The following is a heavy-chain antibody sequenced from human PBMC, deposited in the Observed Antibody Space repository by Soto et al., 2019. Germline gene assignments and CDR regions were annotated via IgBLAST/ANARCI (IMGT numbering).Heavy chain of an antibody. CDR2: VSSTGRTI. Sequence: GGSLRLSCGASGFTFSNYYMSWIRQAPGKGLEWVSYVSSTGRTIYYADSVKGRFTVSRDNAQNSLSLKLNSLRVEDTAVYYCARSYSSGWEFDYWGQGTQVTVSS. V-gene: IGHV3-11*01. D-gene: IGHD6-19*01. J-gene: IGHJ4*02. CDR3: ARSYSSGWEFDY. CDR1: GFTFSNYY.